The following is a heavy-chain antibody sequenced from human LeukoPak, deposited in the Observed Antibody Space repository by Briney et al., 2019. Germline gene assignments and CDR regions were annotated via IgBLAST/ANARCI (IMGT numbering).Heavy chain of an antibody. CDR2: MYHSGSA. J-gene: IGHJ4*02. CDR1: GGSISSDVYY. CDR3: ARERGSGSFFDY. D-gene: IGHD3-10*01. V-gene: IGHV4-30-2*01. Sequence: PSQTLSLTCTVSGGSISSDVYYWSWIRQPPGKGLGWIGYMYHSGSAYYNPSLKSRFTISVDKSKNQFSLRLSSVTAADTAVYYCARERGSGSFFDYWGQGTLVTVSS.